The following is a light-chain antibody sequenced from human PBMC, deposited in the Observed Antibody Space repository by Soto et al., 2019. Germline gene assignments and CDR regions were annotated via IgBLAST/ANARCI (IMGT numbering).Light chain of an antibody. CDR3: QKYNSPVA. V-gene: IGKV1-5*03. J-gene: IGKJ1*01. Sequence: DIQMTQSPSTLSPSVGDSVTITCRASESISNWLAWYQHKPGRAPKLLIYKASNLESGVPSRFSGSRSGTEFTLTISSLQPDDFAIYYCQKYNSPVAFGQGTKVEIK. CDR1: ESISNW. CDR2: KAS.